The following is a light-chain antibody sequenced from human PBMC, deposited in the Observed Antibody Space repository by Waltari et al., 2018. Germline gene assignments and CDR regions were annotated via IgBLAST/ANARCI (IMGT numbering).Light chain of an antibody. CDR3: CSYAGTTSWV. CDR1: SDDIWGSSL. J-gene: IGLJ3*02. CDR2: EVH. Sequence: QSALARPASVSASPGPSLTIPCTGTSDDIWGSSLLAWYQQSSSKAPKLIIYEVHKLPSGVSSRFSASRSGNTASLTISGLQSEDEANYYCCSYAGTTSWVFGGGTKVTVL. V-gene: IGLV2-23*02.